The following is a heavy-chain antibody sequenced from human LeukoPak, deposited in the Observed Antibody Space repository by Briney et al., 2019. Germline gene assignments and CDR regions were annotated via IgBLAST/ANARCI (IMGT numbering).Heavy chain of an antibody. V-gene: IGHV3-11*01. CDR3: ARVIAAAVNWFDP. J-gene: IGHJ5*02. Sequence: PGGSLRLSCAASGFTFSDYYMSWIRQAPGKGLEWVSYISSSGSTIYYADSVKGRFTISRDNAKNSLYLQMNSLRAEDTAVYYCARVIAAAVNWFDPWGQGTLVTVSS. CDR2: ISSSGSTI. CDR1: GFTFSDYY. D-gene: IGHD6-13*01.